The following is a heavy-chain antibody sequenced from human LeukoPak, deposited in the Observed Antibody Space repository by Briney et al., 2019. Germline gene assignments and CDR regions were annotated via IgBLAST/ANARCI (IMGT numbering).Heavy chain of an antibody. CDR3: ARVDGSCSGGSCPSGNWFDP. Sequence: SETLSLTCTVSGGSISSSSYYWSWIRQPAGKGLEWIGRFHTRGSTNYNPSLKSRVIISVDTSKNQFSLKLNSVTAADTAVYYCARVDGSCSGGSCPSGNWFDPWGQGTLVTVSS. D-gene: IGHD2-15*01. J-gene: IGHJ5*02. CDR1: GGSISSSSYY. V-gene: IGHV4-61*02. CDR2: FHTRGST.